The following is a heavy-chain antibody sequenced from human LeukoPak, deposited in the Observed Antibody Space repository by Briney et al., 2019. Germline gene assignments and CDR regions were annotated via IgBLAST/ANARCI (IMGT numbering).Heavy chain of an antibody. Sequence: GASAKVSCKASGYTFAAYYMHWVRQAPGQGLEWMGWINPNSGGTNYAQKFQGRVTMTRDTSISTAYMELSRLRSDDTAVYSCARGAHYHDSSEGYDYWGQGTLVTVSS. D-gene: IGHD3-22*01. CDR3: ARGAHYHDSSEGYDY. CDR1: GYTFAAYY. CDR2: INPNSGGT. J-gene: IGHJ4*02. V-gene: IGHV1-2*02.